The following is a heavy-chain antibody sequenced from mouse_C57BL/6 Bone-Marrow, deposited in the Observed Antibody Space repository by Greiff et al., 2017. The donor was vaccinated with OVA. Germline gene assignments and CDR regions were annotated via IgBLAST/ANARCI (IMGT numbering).Heavy chain of an antibody. V-gene: IGHV1-69*01. Sequence: VQVVESGAELVMPGASVKLSCKASGYTFTSYWMHWVKQRPGQGLEWIGEIDPSDSYTNYNQKFKGKSTLTVDKSSSTAYMQLSSLTSEDSAVYYCAREGYYNGSSPYFDYWGQGTTLTVSS. CDR1: GYTFTSYW. D-gene: IGHD1-1*01. J-gene: IGHJ2*01. CDR3: AREGYYNGSSPYFDY. CDR2: IDPSDSYT.